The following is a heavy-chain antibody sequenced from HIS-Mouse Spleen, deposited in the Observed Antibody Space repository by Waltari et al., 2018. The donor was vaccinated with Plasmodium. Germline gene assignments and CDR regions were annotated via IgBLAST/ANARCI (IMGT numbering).Heavy chain of an antibody. CDR1: GFTVSSTY. CDR3: AREGNSNYHYGMDV. Sequence: EVQLVESGGGLVQPGGSLRLSCAASGFTVSSTYMSWVRQAPGKGLEWVSVIYSGGSTYYADSVKGRFTISRDNSKNTLYLQMNSLRAEDTAVYYCAREGNSNYHYGMDVWGQGTTVTVSS. J-gene: IGHJ6*02. D-gene: IGHD4-4*01. CDR2: IYSGGST. V-gene: IGHV3-66*01.